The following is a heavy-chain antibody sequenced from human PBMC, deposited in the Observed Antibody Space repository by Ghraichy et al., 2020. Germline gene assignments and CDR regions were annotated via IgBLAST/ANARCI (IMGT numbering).Heavy chain of an antibody. V-gene: IGHV3-15*07. CDR2: INTKTEGGTA. D-gene: IGHD2-21*01. CDR1: RSKDHTA. J-gene: IGHJ4*02. CDR3: VTDRSGAGCCGED. Sequence: GGSLRLSCQPLRSKDHTAELHSLRRTSDTGLDWKGHINTKTEGGTADYAAPVKSRFTISRDDSKNTVYLQMNSLKTEDTAIYQCVTDRSGAGCCGEDWGQGTLVTVS.